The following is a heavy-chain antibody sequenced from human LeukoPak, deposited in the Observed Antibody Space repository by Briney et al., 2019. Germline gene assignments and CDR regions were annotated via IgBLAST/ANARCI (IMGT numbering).Heavy chain of an antibody. CDR1: GGSISGSSYY. CDR2: IYYSGSS. Sequence: SETLSLTCTVSGGSISGSSYYWGWIRQPPGKGLEWIGSIYYSGSSYHNPSLKSRVTVSVDTSKNQFSLKLSSVTAADTAVYYCARLTCSSTSCYYYYYYYYMDVWGKGTTVTVSS. D-gene: IGHD2-2*01. J-gene: IGHJ6*03. V-gene: IGHV4-39*01. CDR3: ARLTCSSTSCYYYYYYYYMDV.